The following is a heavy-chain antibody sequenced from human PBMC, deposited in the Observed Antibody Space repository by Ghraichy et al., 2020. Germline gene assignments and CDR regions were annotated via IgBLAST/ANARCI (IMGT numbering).Heavy chain of an antibody. D-gene: IGHD3-3*02. V-gene: IGHV3-73*01. CDR1: GFTFSGSA. Sequence: GGSLRLSCAASGFTFSGSAMHWVRQASGKGLEWVGRIRSKANSYATAYAASVKGRFTISRDDSKNTAYLQMNSLKTEDTAVYYCTRRLADYYYGMDVWGQGTTVTVSS. J-gene: IGHJ6*02. CDR3: TRRLADYYYGMDV. CDR2: IRSKANSYAT.